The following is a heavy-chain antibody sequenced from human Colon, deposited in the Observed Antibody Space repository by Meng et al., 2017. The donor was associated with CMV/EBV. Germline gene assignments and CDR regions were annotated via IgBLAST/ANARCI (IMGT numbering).Heavy chain of an antibody. J-gene: IGHJ4*02. Sequence: SETLSLTCAVSGASINSGDYYWAWIRQSPGKGLEWLGYIHHSGNSFYNPSLKSRLSISVDTPNKRFSLNLRSVTAADTAVNYCARENSTSTGGFDFWGQGTLVTVSS. CDR1: GASINSGDYY. CDR3: ARENSTSTGGFDF. V-gene: IGHV4-30-4*08. D-gene: IGHD2-2*01. CDR2: IHHSGNS.